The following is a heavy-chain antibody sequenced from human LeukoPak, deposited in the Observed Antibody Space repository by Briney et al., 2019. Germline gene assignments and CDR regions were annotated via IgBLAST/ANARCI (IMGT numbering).Heavy chain of an antibody. D-gene: IGHD2-2*01. CDR3: ANHFACGSTTCPSFDD. V-gene: IGHV3-21*01. CDR1: GFTVSSNY. Sequence: GGSLRLSCAASGFTVSSNYMSWVRQAPGKGLEWVASISHSGYDIYYADAVKGRFTISRDNVRNSLSLQMNNLRVDDTAVYYCANHFACGSTTCPSFDDWGQGTLVTVSS. CDR2: ISHSGYDI. J-gene: IGHJ4*02.